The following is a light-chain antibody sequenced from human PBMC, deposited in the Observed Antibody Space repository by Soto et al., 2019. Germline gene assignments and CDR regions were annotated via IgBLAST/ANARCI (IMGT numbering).Light chain of an antibody. CDR1: QTIGAY. Sequence: DVQLTQSPSSLSASGGDRVTITCRASQTIGAYLNWYQQKPGRAPNLLIFGASTLQSGDPSRLSVTGSGTDFTLAISSLQPEDGATYYCQQSYSTPYPLGRGIKLEIK. V-gene: IGKV1-39*01. CDR3: QQSYSTPYP. CDR2: GAS. J-gene: IGKJ2*01.